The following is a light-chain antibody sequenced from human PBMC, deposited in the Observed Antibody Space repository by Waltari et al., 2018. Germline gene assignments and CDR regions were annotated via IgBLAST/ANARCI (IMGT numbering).Light chain of an antibody. Sequence: QSVLTQPPSVSAAPGQRVTISCPGGSSNIGTNYVSWYRQFPGTAPKLLLYENTERPSGIPGRFSGSKSGTSATLDITGLQAGDEADYYCGTWDSSLSGAVFGGGTHLTVL. CDR1: SSNIGTNY. J-gene: IGLJ7*01. V-gene: IGLV1-51*02. CDR3: GTWDSSLSGAV. CDR2: ENT.